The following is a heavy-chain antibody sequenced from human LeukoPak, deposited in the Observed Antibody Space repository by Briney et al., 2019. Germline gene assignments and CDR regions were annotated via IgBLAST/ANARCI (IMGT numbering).Heavy chain of an antibody. CDR2: IYTSGST. CDR1: GDSISNYY. Sequence: PSETLSLTCTVSGDSISNYYWSWIRQPAGKGLEWIGRIYTSGSTNYNPSLKSRVTMSVETSKNQFSLKLTSVTAADTAVYYCAREAAAGTFYFDYWGQGTLVTVSS. J-gene: IGHJ4*02. CDR3: AREAAAGTFYFDY. D-gene: IGHD6-13*01. V-gene: IGHV4-4*07.